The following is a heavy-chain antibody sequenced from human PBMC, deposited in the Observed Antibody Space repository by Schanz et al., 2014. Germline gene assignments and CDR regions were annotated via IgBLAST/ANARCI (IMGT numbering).Heavy chain of an antibody. V-gene: IGHV3-11*06. Sequence: QVHLLESGGGLVEPGGSLRLSCAASGFSFSDYYMSWIRQAPGKGLEWISFINTGSNYINYADSVKGRFTISRDNSKNTLFLQMSSLRVDDMAVYYCGRAGTGMAGWYFELWGHGTLVTVSS. J-gene: IGHJ2*01. D-gene: IGHD5-18*01. CDR3: GRAGTGMAGWYFEL. CDR1: GFSFSDYY. CDR2: INTGSNYI.